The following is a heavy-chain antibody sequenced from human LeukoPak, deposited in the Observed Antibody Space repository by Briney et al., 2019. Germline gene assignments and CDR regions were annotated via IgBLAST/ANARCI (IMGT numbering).Heavy chain of an antibody. V-gene: IGHV3-23*01. D-gene: IGHD6-19*01. CDR3: AKGTHSSGWRHFDY. J-gene: IGHJ4*02. Sequence: GSLRLSCAASGFAFSTYAMTWVRQAPGKGLEWVSAIHSGGVNTYFADSVKGRFTISRDDSKNTLYLQMNSLRAEDTAVYYCAKGTHSSGWRHFDYWGQGTLVTVSS. CDR2: IHSGGVNT. CDR1: GFAFSTYA.